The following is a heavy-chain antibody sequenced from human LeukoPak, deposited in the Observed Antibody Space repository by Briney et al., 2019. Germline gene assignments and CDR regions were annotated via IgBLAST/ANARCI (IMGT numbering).Heavy chain of an antibody. CDR1: GGSISSYY. J-gene: IGHJ4*02. V-gene: IGHV4-59*08. D-gene: IGHD5-18*01. Sequence: SETLSLTCTVSGGSISSYYWSWIRQPPGKGLEWLGYIYYSGSTNYHPSLKSRVTISVDTSKNQFSLKLSSVTAADTAVYYCASLKSGYSYGGFDYWGQGTLVTVSS. CDR2: IYYSGST. CDR3: ASLKSGYSYGGFDY.